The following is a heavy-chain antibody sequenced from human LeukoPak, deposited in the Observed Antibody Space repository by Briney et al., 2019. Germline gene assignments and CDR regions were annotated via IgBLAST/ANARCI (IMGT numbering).Heavy chain of an antibody. D-gene: IGHD5-18*01. CDR3: ARSAYNYGYVYFDH. Sequence: ASVKVSCKASGYTFTGCFIHYVRQAPGQGLEWMGWIDPNSDNIRYSETFKDRVTMTRDTSTNTAYMKLSWLRSDDTAVYYCARSAYNYGYVYFDHWGQGTLVIVSS. V-gene: IGHV1-2*02. CDR1: GYTFTGCF. CDR2: IDPNSDNI. J-gene: IGHJ4*02.